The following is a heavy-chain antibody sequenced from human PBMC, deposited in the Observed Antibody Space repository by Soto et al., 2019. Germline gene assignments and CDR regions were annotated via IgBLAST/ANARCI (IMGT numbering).Heavy chain of an antibody. CDR3: ARESEDLTSNFDY. CDR2: ISSTTNYI. CDR1: GFTFTRYS. V-gene: IGHV3-21*01. J-gene: IGHJ4*02. Sequence: EVPLVESGGGLVKPGGSLRLSCAASGFTFTRYSMNWVRQAPGKWLEWVSSISSTTNYIYYGDSMKGRFTISRDNAKKSLYLEMNSLRAEDTAVYYCARESEDLTSNFDYWGQGTLVTVSS.